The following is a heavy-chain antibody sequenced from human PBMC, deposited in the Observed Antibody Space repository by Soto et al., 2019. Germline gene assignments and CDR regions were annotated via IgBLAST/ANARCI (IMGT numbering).Heavy chain of an antibody. V-gene: IGHV1-69*02. CDR3: ARGGSFDP. J-gene: IGHJ5*02. CDR2: IIPILGIA. CDR1: GGTFSSYT. Sequence: QVQLVQSGAEVKKPGSSVKVSCKASGGTFSSYTISWVRQAPGQGLEWMGRIIPILGIANYAQKFQGRVTITADKSTSTSYMELISLRSQDTVVYYCARGGSFDPWGQGTLVTVSS.